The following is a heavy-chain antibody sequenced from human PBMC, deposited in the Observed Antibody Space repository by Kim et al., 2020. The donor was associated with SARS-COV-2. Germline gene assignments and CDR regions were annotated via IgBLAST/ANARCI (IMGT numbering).Heavy chain of an antibody. D-gene: IGHD3-22*01. CDR1: GGSFSGYY. V-gene: IGHV4-34*01. J-gene: IGHJ4*02. CDR3: ARGDSSGYYPFDY. Sequence: SETLSLTCAVYGGSFSGYYWSWIRQPPGKGLEWIGEINHSGSTNYNPSLKSRVTISVDTSKNQFSLKLSSVTAADTAVYYCARGDSSGYYPFDYWGQGTLVTVSS. CDR2: INHSGST.